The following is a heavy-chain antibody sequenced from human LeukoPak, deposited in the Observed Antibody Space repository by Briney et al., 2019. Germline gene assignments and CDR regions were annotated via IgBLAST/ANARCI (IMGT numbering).Heavy chain of an antibody. V-gene: IGHV4-31*03. Sequence: SETLSLTCTVSGGSISRGGYYWSWIRQHPGKGLEWIGYIYYSGSTYYNPSLKSRVTISVDTSKNQFSLKLSSVTAADTAVYYCARERFGEPGVILYFDYWGQGTLVTVSS. CDR2: IYYSGST. CDR3: ARERFGEPGVILYFDY. CDR1: GGSISRGGYY. D-gene: IGHD3-10*01. J-gene: IGHJ4*02.